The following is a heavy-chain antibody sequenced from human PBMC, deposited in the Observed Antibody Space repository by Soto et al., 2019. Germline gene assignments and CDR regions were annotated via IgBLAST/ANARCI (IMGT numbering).Heavy chain of an antibody. J-gene: IGHJ5*02. CDR2: ISWNSRSI. V-gene: IGHV3-9*01. CDR1: GFTFDDYA. D-gene: IGHD4-4*01. CDR3: AKDRTVISYGWFDP. Sequence: PGGSLRLSCAASGFTFDDYAMHWVRQAPGKGLEWVSGISWNSRSIGYADSVKGRFTISRDNAKNSLYLQMNSLRAEDTALYYCAKDRTVISYGWFDPWGQGTLVTVSS.